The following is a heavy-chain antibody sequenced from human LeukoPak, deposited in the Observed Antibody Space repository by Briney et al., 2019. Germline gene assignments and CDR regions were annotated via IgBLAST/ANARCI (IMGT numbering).Heavy chain of an antibody. CDR1: GYTFTSYD. CDR2: MNPNSGNT. D-gene: IGHD6-13*01. CDR3: ASSSESDSSSRYWGGPNYYYGMDV. J-gene: IGHJ6*02. V-gene: IGHV1-8*01. Sequence: ASVKVSCKASGYTFTSYDINWVRQATGQGLEWMGWMNPNSGNTGYAQKFQGRVTMTRNTSISTAYMELSSLRSEDTAVYYCASSSESDSSSRYWGGPNYYYGMDVWGQGTTVTVSS.